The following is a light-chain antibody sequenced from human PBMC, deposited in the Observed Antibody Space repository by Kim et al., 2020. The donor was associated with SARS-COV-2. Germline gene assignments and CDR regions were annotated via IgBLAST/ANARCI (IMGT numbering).Light chain of an antibody. Sequence: SASVGDRVTITGRASQSISSWLAWYQQKPGKAPKLLIYKASSLESGVPSRFSGSGSGTEFTLTISSLQPDDFATYYCQQYNSYWTFGKGTKVDIK. CDR2: KAS. CDR3: QQYNSYWT. CDR1: QSISSW. J-gene: IGKJ1*01. V-gene: IGKV1-5*03.